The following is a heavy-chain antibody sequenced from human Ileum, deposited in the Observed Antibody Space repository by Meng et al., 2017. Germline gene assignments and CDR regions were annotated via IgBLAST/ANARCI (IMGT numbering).Heavy chain of an antibody. CDR2: INHGGGT. D-gene: IGHD3-22*01. V-gene: IGHV4-34*01. CDR1: GGSFSGFY. CDR3: ARVDFRGDSRDSSGLGL. J-gene: IGHJ4*02. Sequence: VTLQEWGAQLLMPSATLSLTCAVYGGSFSGFYWSWIRQSPEKGLEWIGEINHGGGTNYNPSLSSRVTISVDTSKNQFSLKVNSVTAADTAFYYCARVDFRGDSRDSSGLGLWGQGTLVTVSS.